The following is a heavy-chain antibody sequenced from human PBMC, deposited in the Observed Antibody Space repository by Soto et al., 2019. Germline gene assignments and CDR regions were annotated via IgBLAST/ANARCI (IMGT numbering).Heavy chain of an antibody. Sequence: SETLPLTCNVSGGSISSSLSYWAWFRQPPGRELEWIANIFYAGNTYYNPSLKSRVTVSVDTSKNQFSLKLDSVTAADTAVYYCARQAAAPGIDLWFDPWGQGTLVTVSS. CDR1: GGSISSSLSY. J-gene: IGHJ5*02. CDR2: IFYAGNT. V-gene: IGHV4-39*01. CDR3: ARQAAAPGIDLWFDP. D-gene: IGHD6-13*01.